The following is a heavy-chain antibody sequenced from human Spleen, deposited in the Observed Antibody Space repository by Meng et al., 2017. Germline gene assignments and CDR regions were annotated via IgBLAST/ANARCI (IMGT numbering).Heavy chain of an antibody. CDR3: ARSIVGATTFDY. Sequence: SGSTLVKPTQTLTLTCTFSGFSLSTSGMRVSWIRQPPGKALEWLARIDWDDAKFYSTSLKTRLTISKDTSKNQVVLTMTNMDPVDTAMYYCARSIVGATTFDYWGQGTLVTSPQ. J-gene: IGHJ4*02. CDR1: GFSLSTSGMR. V-gene: IGHV2-70*04. CDR2: IDWDDAK. D-gene: IGHD1-26*01.